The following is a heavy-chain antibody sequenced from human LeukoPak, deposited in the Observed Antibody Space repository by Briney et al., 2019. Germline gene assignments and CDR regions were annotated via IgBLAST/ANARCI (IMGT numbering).Heavy chain of an antibody. Sequence: GGSLRLSCAASGFTFYDYAMHWVRHAPGKGLEWVSGFIFNSVLTGYAHSVKCPFTISRDNANNSLYLQMNTLRAEDTALYYCAKDNHYYDSSGPIDYWGQGTLVTVSS. V-gene: IGHV3-9*01. CDR3: AKDNHYYDSSGPIDY. CDR1: GFTFYDYA. D-gene: IGHD3-22*01. CDR2: FIFNSVLT. J-gene: IGHJ4*02.